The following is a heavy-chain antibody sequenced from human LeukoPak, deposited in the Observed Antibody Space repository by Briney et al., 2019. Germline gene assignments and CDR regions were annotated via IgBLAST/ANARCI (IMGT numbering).Heavy chain of an antibody. CDR3: ARDRGEGVIPYLFYMDV. Sequence: ASVKVSCKASGYTFTSYYMHWVRQAPGQGLEWMGIINPSGGSTSYAQKFQGRVTMTRDMSTSTVYMELSSLRSEDTAVYYCARDRGEGVIPYLFYMDVWGKGTTVTVSS. CDR2: INPSGGST. V-gene: IGHV1-46*01. D-gene: IGHD3-10*01. CDR1: GYTFTSYY. J-gene: IGHJ6*03.